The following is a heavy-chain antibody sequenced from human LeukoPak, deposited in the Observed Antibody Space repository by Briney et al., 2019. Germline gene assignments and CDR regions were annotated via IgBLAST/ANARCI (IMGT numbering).Heavy chain of an antibody. Sequence: GGSLRLSCAASGFTFSSYSMNWVRQAPGKGLEWVSSISSSSSYIYYADSVKGRFTISRDNAKNSLYLQMNSLRDEDTAVYYCARETYYYDSSGYPTVDYWGQGTLVTVSS. V-gene: IGHV3-21*01. CDR1: GFTFSSYS. CDR3: ARETYYYDSSGYPTVDY. J-gene: IGHJ4*02. D-gene: IGHD3-22*01. CDR2: ISSSSSYI.